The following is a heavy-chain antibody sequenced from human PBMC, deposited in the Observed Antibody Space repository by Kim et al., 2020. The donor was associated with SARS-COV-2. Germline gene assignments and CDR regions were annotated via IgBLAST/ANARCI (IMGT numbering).Heavy chain of an antibody. CDR3: ARAPTAAGYYYGMDV. D-gene: IGHD6-13*01. J-gene: IGHJ6*02. Sequence: ASVKVSCKASGYTFTSYAMNWVRQAPGQGLEWMGWINTNTGNPTYAQGFTGRFVFSLNTSVSTAYLQISSLKAEDTAVYYCARAPTAAGYYYGMDVWGQGRPGTVSS. CDR1: GYTFTSYA. V-gene: IGHV7-4-1*02. CDR2: INTNTGNP.